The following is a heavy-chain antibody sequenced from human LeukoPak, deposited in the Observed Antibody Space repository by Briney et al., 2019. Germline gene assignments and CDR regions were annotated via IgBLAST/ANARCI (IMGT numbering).Heavy chain of an antibody. CDR2: IYYRGST. CDR3: VRIVVVPAALYYYYMDV. D-gene: IGHD2-2*01. CDR1: GGSISSYY. Sequence: PSETLSLTCTVSGGSISSYYWSWIRQPPGKGLEWIGYIYYRGSTNYNPSLKSRVTISVDTSKNQFSLKLSSVTAADTAVYYCVRIVVVPAALYYYYMDVWGKGTTVTVSS. V-gene: IGHV4-59*08. J-gene: IGHJ6*03.